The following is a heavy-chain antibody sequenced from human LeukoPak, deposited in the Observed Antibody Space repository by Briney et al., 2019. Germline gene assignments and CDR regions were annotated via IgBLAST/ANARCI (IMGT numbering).Heavy chain of an antibody. Sequence: GESLKISCKGSGYSFTSYWIGWVRQMPGKGLEWMGIIYPGDSDTRYSPSFQGQVTISADKSISTAYLQWSSLKASDTAMYYCARGYDILTGYSEYFDYWGQGTLVTVSS. V-gene: IGHV5-51*01. CDR2: IYPGDSDT. CDR3: ARGYDILTGYSEYFDY. D-gene: IGHD3-9*01. CDR1: GYSFTSYW. J-gene: IGHJ4*02.